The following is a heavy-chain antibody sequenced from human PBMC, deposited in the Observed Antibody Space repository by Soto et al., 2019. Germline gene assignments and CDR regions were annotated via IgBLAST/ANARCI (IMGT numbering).Heavy chain of an antibody. Sequence: QVQLVESGGGVVQPGRSLRLSCAASGFTFSSYAMHWVRQAPGKGLEWVAVISYDGSNKYYADSVKGRFTISRDNSKTTLQLQMTSLRSEDTAVYYCAGDRLRYNWHDVPPYSYGMAVWGRGTTVTVSS. CDR1: GFTFSSYA. CDR2: ISYDGSNK. V-gene: IGHV3-30-3*01. CDR3: AGDRLRYNWHDVPPYSYGMAV. D-gene: IGHD1-1*01. J-gene: IGHJ6*02.